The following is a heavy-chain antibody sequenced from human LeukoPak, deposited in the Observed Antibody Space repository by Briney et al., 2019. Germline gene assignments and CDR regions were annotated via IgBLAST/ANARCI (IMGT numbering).Heavy chain of an antibody. Sequence: SVKVSCKASGGSFSSNIIGWVRQAPGQGLELMGGIVPIFGKTKYAQKFQGRVTITTDESSSTAYMELSSLRSDDTAIYYCARGWGIPAPISWFDPWGQGTLVTVSS. CDR3: ARGWGIPAPISWFDP. CDR1: GGSFSSNI. D-gene: IGHD2-2*01. J-gene: IGHJ5*02. V-gene: IGHV1-69*05. CDR2: IVPIFGKT.